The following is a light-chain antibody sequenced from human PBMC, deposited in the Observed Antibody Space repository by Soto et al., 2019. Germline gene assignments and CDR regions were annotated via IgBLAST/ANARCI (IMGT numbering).Light chain of an antibody. CDR2: EVS. V-gene: IGLV2-14*01. CDR1: SSDVGGYNY. Sequence: QSVLTQPASVSGSPGQSITISCTGTSSDVGGYNYVSWYQQHPGKAPKLLIYEVSNRPSGVSNCFSGSKSGNTASLTISGLQAEDEADYYCSSYTNSNTWVFGGGTKLTVL. J-gene: IGLJ3*02. CDR3: SSYTNSNTWV.